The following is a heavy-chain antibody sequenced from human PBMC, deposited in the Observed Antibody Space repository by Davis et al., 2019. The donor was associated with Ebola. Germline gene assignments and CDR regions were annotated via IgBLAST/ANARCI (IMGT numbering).Heavy chain of an antibody. CDR2: ISSNGGST. J-gene: IGHJ6*03. Sequence: GESLKISCSASGFTFSSYAMHWVRQAPGKGLEYVSAISSNGGSTYYADSVKGRFTISRDNSKTTLYLQMSSLRAEETAVYYCVKGYCSSSTSCYSEYYYMDVWGKGTTVTVSS. CDR3: VKGYCSSSTSCYSEYYYMDV. V-gene: IGHV3-64D*06. CDR1: GFTFSSYA. D-gene: IGHD2-2*01.